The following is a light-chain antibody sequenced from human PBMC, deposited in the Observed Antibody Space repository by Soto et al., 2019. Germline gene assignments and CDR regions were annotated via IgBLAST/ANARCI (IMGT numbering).Light chain of an antibody. V-gene: IGKV3-20*01. CDR3: QQYGASPFT. CDR2: GAS. J-gene: IGKJ3*01. Sequence: VVLTQSPATLSLSPGERATLSCRASRHVYINALGWYQQKPGRTPTLLIYGASTRATDVPDRFSATGSGTDFSLTISTVEPEDFAVYYCQQYGASPFTFGPGTRVEI. CDR1: RHVYINA.